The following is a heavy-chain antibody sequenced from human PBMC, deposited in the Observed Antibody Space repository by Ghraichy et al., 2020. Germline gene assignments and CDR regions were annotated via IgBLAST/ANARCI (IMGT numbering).Heavy chain of an antibody. CDR2: IYHSGST. CDR1: GYSINNGYY. D-gene: IGHD6-19*01. V-gene: IGHV4-38-2*02. CDR3: ARARAPAGSTWHYFDY. Sequence: SETLSLTCTVSGYSINNGYYWGWIRQPPGKGLEWIGSIYHSGSTYYNPSLKSRVTISLDTSKNQFSLKLNSVTASDTAVYYCARARAPAGSTWHYFDYWGQGTLVTVSS. J-gene: IGHJ4*02.